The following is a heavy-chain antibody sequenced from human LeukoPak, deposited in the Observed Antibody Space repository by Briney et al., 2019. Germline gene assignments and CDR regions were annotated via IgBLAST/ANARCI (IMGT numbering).Heavy chain of an antibody. V-gene: IGHV3-7*02. CDR3: ARVQYYDFWSGYSHLDL. CDR1: GFTFSNYW. D-gene: IGHD3-3*01. J-gene: IGHJ5*02. CDR2: IKQDGSQK. Sequence: GGSLRLSCAASGFTFSNYWMSWVRQAPGEGPGWVANIKQDGSQKQYVDSVKGRFTISRDNAKNSLYLQMNSLRAEDTAVYYCARVQYYDFWSGYSHLDLWGQGTLVTVSS.